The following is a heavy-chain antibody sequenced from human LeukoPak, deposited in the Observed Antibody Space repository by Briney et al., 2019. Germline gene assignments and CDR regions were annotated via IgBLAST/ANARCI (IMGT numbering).Heavy chain of an antibody. CDR2: ISGGGVTT. CDR1: GFSFSTYA. J-gene: IGHJ4*02. V-gene: IGHV3-23*01. CDR3: VTGWVTKGYFDN. Sequence: GGPLRLSCAASGFSFSTYAMSWVGQAPGKGLEWVSAISGGGVTTYYADSVKGRFTISRDNSKNTLHLQMNSLRAEDTAVYYCVTGWVTKGYFDNWGQGTLVTVSS. D-gene: IGHD4-23*01.